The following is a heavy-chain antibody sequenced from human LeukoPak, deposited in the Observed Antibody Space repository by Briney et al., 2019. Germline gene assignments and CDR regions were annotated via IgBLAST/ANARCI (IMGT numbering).Heavy chain of an antibody. J-gene: IGHJ4*02. Sequence: GGSLRLSCAASGFTFDDYAMHWVRQAPGQGLEWVSGISWNSGSIGYADSVKGRFTISRDNAKNSLYLQMNSLRAEDTALYYCATSPPDYDILTGSTYYFDYWGQGTLVTVSS. CDR1: GFTFDDYA. V-gene: IGHV3-9*01. CDR3: ATSPPDYDILTGSTYYFDY. D-gene: IGHD3-9*01. CDR2: ISWNSGSI.